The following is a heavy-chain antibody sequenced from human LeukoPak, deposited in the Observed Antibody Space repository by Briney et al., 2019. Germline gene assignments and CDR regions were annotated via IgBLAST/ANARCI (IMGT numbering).Heavy chain of an antibody. CDR1: GFTFSSYE. J-gene: IGHJ4*02. Sequence: GGSLRLSCAASGFTFSSYEMNWVRQAPGKGLEWVSHSSSGDTTYYADSVKGRFTISRDNSKTTLYGQMNSLRAEDTAIYYCAKGDRVAAAAMVDYWGQGTLVTVSS. V-gene: IGHV3-23*01. CDR3: AKGDRVAAAAMVDY. D-gene: IGHD6-13*01. CDR2: SSSGDTT.